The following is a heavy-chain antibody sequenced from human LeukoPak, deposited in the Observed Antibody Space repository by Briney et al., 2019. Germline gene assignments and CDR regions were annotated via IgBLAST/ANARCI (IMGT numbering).Heavy chain of an antibody. Sequence: GGSLRLSCAASGFTFITYAFHWVRQAPGKGLEYVSAISNNGEDTYYPDSVKGRFTISRDNSKNTLYLQMGSLRAEDMAVYYCVRGGGVVAGTYDYWGQGTLVTVSS. J-gene: IGHJ4*02. CDR2: ISNNGEDT. D-gene: IGHD6-19*01. CDR3: VRGGGVVAGTYDY. CDR1: GFTFITYA. V-gene: IGHV3-64*02.